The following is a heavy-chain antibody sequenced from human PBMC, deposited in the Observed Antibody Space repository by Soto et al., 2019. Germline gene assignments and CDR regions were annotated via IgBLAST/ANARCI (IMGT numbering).Heavy chain of an antibody. J-gene: IGHJ2*01. CDR2: SRNKANSYTT. V-gene: IGHV3-72*01. CDR1: GFTFSDYY. CDR3: ARVNAGYFDL. Sequence: VQLVESGGGLVQPGGSLRLSCAASGFTFSDYYMDWVRQAPGKGLEWVGRSRNKANSYTTEYAASVKGRFTISRDDSKNSLYLQVNSLKTEDTAVYYCARVNAGYFDLWGRGTLVTVSS.